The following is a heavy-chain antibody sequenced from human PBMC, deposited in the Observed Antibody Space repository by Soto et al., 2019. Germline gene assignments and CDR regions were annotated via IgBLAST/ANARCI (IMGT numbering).Heavy chain of an antibody. CDR3: ARGASITMIVVVTNATLDAFDI. D-gene: IGHD3-22*01. Sequence: GASVKVSCKASGYTFTSYDINWVRQATGQGLEWMGWMNPNSGNTGYAQKFQGWVTMTRDTSISTAYMELSRLRSDDTAVYYCARGASITMIVVVTNATLDAFDIWGQGTMVTVSS. J-gene: IGHJ3*02. CDR1: GYTFTSYD. CDR2: MNPNSGNT. V-gene: IGHV1-8*01.